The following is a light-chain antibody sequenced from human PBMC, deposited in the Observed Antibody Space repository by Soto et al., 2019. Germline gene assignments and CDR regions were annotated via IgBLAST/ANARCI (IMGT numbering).Light chain of an antibody. Sequence: EIVMTQSPATLSVSPGERATLSCRASQSVSSNLAWYQQKPGQAPRLLIYGASTMATGVPARFSGSGSGTEFTLTISSLQSEDFAVYYCQQHNNWTPWTFGQGTKVEIK. CDR1: QSVSSN. CDR3: QQHNNWTPWT. J-gene: IGKJ1*01. V-gene: IGKV3-15*01. CDR2: GAS.